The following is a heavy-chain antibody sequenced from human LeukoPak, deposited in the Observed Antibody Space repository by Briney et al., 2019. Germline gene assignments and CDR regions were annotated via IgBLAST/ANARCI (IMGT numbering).Heavy chain of an antibody. J-gene: IGHJ4*02. CDR1: GFTFSNYA. CDR2: IVSNGDST. V-gene: IGHV3-64*01. CDR3: ARGVNYYDSSGYLFDY. D-gene: IGHD3-22*01. Sequence: GGSLRLSCAASGFTFSNYAMHWVRQAPGKGLEYVSTIVSNGDSTYYANSVKGRFTISRDNSRTTLYLQMGSLRVEVMAVYYCARGVNYYDSSGYLFDYWGQGILVTVSS.